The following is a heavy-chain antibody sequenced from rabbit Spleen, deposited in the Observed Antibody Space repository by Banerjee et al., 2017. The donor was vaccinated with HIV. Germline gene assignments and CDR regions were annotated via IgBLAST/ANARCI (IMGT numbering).Heavy chain of an antibody. D-gene: IGHD8-1*01. CDR2: IDPVFGIT. CDR3: ARDGAGGTYFAL. CDR1: GFTLSSYY. J-gene: IGHJ4*01. V-gene: IGHV1S7*01. Sequence: HLKESGGGLVQPGGSLKLSCTASGFTLSSYYMNWVRQAPGKGLEWIGYIDPVFGITYYANWVSGRFSISRENAQNTVFLQMTSLTAADTATYFYARDGAGGTYFALWGPGTLVTVS.